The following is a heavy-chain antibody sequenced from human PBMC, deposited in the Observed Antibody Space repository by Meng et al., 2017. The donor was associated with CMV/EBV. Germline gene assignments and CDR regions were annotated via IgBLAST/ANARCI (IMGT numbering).Heavy chain of an antibody. CDR1: GGSISSYY. V-gene: IGHV4-4*07. J-gene: IGHJ4*02. D-gene: IGHD5-18*01. Sequence: GPLQEVAPGLVKPSETLSLPCTVPGGSISSYYWSWIRQPAGKGLEWIGRIYTSGSTNYNPSLKSRVTMSVDTSKNQFSLKLSSVTAADTAVYYCARHGDTAMVVGIDYWGQGTLVTVSS. CDR3: ARHGDTAMVVGIDY. CDR2: IYTSGST.